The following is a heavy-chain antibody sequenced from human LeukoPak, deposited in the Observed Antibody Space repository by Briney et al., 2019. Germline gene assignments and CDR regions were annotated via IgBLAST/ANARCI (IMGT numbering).Heavy chain of an antibody. V-gene: IGHV3-21*01. CDR2: ISSSSSYI. CDR1: GFTFSSYS. CDR3: ARDPSVRSYGG. Sequence: GGSLRLSCAGAGFTFSSYSMNWVRQAPGKGLEWVSSISSSSSYIYYADSVKGRFTISRDNAMNSLYLQMNSLRAEDTAVYYCARDPSVRSYGGWGQGTLVTVSS. D-gene: IGHD5-18*01. J-gene: IGHJ4*02.